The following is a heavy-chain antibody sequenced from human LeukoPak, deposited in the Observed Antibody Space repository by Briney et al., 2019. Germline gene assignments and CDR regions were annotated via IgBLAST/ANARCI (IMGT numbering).Heavy chain of an antibody. D-gene: IGHD3-22*01. J-gene: IGHJ4*02. V-gene: IGHV3-7*01. CDR2: IKQDGSEK. CDR1: GFTFSSYW. Sequence: GGSLRLSCAASGFTFSSYWMSWVRQAPGKGLEWVANIKQDGSEKYYVDSVEGRFTISRDNAKNSLYLQMNSLRAEDTAVYYCATWASPTYYYDSSGYLWGQGTLVTVSS. CDR3: ATWASPTYYYDSSGYL.